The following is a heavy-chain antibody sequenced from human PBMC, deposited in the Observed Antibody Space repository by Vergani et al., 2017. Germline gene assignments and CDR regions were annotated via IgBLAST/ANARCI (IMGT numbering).Heavy chain of an antibody. CDR3: ARDLFSDFWSGYYGAFDP. V-gene: IGHV3-30-3*01. J-gene: IGHJ5*02. Sequence: VQLVESGGGVVQPGRSLRLSCAASGFTFSSYAMHWVRQAPGKGLEWVAVISYDGSNKYYADSVKGRFTISRDNSKNTLYLQMNSLRAEDTAVYYCARDLFSDFWSGYYGAFDPWGQGTLVTVSS. CDR1: GFTFSSYA. D-gene: IGHD3-3*01. CDR2: ISYDGSNK.